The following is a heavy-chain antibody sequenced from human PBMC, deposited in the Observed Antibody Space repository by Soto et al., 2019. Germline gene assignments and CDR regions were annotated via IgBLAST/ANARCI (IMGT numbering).Heavy chain of an antibody. J-gene: IGHJ5*02. CDR2: ISVSGFKK. CDR1: GFIFDNFG. CDR3: AKNQGVELVPLATVDWFDP. V-gene: IGHV3-23*01. D-gene: IGHD1-26*01. Sequence: GGSLRLSCAASGFIFDNFGISWVRQAPGKGLEWISSISVSGFKKYYADSVKGRFTIPRDNSKSTVYLELNNLSAEDTAVYHCAKNQGVELVPLATVDWFDPWGQGSVVTVSS.